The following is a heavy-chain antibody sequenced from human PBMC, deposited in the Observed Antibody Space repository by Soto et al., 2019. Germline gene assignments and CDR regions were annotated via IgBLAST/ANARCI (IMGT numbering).Heavy chain of an antibody. CDR2: INAGNGNT. V-gene: IGHV1-3*01. CDR1: GYTFTSYA. D-gene: IGHD2-2*01. CDR3: ARSPHCSSTSCYANAFDI. Sequence: QVQLVQSGAEVKKPGASVKVSCKASGYTFTSYAMHWVRQAPGQRLEWMGWINAGNGNTKYSQKFQGRVTITRDTSASPAYMALSSLRSEDTAVYYCARSPHCSSTSCYANAFDIWGQGTMVTVSS. J-gene: IGHJ3*02.